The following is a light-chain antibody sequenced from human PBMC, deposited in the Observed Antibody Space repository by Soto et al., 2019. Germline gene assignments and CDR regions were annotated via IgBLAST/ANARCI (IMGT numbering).Light chain of an antibody. CDR2: DAS. CDR3: QQYKSYWT. Sequence: DIQMTQSPSTLSASVGDRVTITCRASQSITNWLAWYQQKPGKAPKLLIYDASSLESGVPSRFSGSGSATEFTLTISSLRAGDRATYYCQQYKSYWTFGQGTKVYI. CDR1: QSITNW. J-gene: IGKJ1*01. V-gene: IGKV1-5*01.